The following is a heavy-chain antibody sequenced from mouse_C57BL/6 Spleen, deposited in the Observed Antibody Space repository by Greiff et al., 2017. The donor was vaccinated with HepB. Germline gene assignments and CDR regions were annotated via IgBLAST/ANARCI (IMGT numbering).Heavy chain of an antibody. J-gene: IGHJ4*01. CDR1: GYAFSSSW. V-gene: IGHV1-82*01. Sequence: VKLQQSGPELVKPGASVKISCKASGYAFSSSWMNWVKQRPGKGLEWIGRIYPGDGDTNYNGKFKGKATLTADKSSSTAYMQLSSLTSEESAVYFCARAGGYYGGKAMDYWGQGTSVTVSS. CDR3: ARAGGYYGGKAMDY. CDR2: IYPGDGDT. D-gene: IGHD1-1*01.